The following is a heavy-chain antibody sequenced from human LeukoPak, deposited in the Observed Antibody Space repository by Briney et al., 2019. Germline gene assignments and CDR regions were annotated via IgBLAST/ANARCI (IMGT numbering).Heavy chain of an antibody. Sequence: GGSLRVSSAASGFTFRSYGMYTVRQAPGKGLERVSEIWYGGSNKDYADSVKGRFTISRDNSKNTLYLQMNSLRAEDTAVYYCAKGGYGVPAAPLDYWGQGTLVTVSS. CDR3: AKGGYGVPAAPLDY. CDR1: GFTFRSYG. V-gene: IGHV3-30*02. CDR2: IWYGGSNK. D-gene: IGHD2-2*01. J-gene: IGHJ4*02.